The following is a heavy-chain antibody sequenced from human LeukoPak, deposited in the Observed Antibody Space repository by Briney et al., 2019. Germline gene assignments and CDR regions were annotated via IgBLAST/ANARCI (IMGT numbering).Heavy chain of an antibody. V-gene: IGHV4-4*07. J-gene: IGHJ1*01. Sequence: SETLSLTCTVSNGSFSSNYWSWIRQSAGKGLEWIGRIYTSGNTKYSPSLQSRVSMSVDTSKRQFSLHLSSVTAADTATYYCVRDRQAVRYFQYWGQGILVTVSS. CDR2: IYTSGNT. CDR1: NGSFSSNY. CDR3: VRDRQAVRYFQY.